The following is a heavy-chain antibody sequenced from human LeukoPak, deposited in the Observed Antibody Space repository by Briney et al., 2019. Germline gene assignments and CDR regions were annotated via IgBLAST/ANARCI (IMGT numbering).Heavy chain of an antibody. Sequence: SETLSLTCTVSGGSISSSSYYWGWIRQPPGKGLEWIGSIYYSGSTYYNPSLKSRVTISVDTSKNQFSLKLSSVTAADTAVYYCARYPNLELNPPLAFDIWGQGTMVTVSS. D-gene: IGHD1-7*01. CDR2: IYYSGST. CDR3: ARYPNLELNPPLAFDI. CDR1: GGSISSSSYY. V-gene: IGHV4-39*07. J-gene: IGHJ3*02.